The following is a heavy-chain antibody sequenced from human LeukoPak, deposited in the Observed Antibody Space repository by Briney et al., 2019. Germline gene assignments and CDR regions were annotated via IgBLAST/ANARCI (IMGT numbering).Heavy chain of an antibody. Sequence: ASVKVSCKVSGCTFTSYGISWVRQAPGQGLEWMGWISAYNGNTNYAQKLQGRVTMTTDTSTSTAYMELRSLRSDDTAVYYCARDSDYYYDSSAWGFDYWGQGTLVTVSS. CDR2: ISAYNGNT. J-gene: IGHJ4*02. CDR3: ARDSDYYYDSSAWGFDY. D-gene: IGHD3-22*01. CDR1: GCTFTSYG. V-gene: IGHV1-18*01.